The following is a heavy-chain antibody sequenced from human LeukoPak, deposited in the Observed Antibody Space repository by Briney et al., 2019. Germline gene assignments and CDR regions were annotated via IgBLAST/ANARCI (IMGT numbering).Heavy chain of an antibody. V-gene: IGHV3-30*18. J-gene: IGHJ4*02. CDR1: GFTFSTYG. CDR3: AKVGNSWYYFDY. Sequence: QPGGSLRLSCAGSGFTFSTYGMHWVRQAPGKGLEWVAVVSYDGSSIYYADSVKGRFTISRDNSKNTLYLQMNSLRAEDTAVYYCAKVGNSWYYFDYWGQGTLVTVSS. CDR2: VSYDGSSI. D-gene: IGHD6-13*01.